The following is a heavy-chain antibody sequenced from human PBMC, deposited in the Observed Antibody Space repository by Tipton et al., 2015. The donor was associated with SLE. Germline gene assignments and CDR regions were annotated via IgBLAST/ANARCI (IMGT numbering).Heavy chain of an antibody. Sequence: TLSLTCTVSGGSVSSGSYYWSWIRQPPGKGLEWIGEINHSGSTNYNPSLKSRVTISVDTSKNQFSLHLTSVTAADTAIYYCARVGYLGSGKTWDMDVWGKGITVTVSS. CDR1: GGSVSSGSYY. CDR3: ARVGYLGSGKTWDMDV. D-gene: IGHD3-10*01. V-gene: IGHV4-61*01. CDR2: INHSGST. J-gene: IGHJ6*03.